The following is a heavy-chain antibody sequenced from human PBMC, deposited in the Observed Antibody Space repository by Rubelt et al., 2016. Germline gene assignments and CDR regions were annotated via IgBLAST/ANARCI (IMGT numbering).Heavy chain of an antibody. V-gene: IGHV4-34*01. CDR2: INHSGST. D-gene: IGHD6-13*01. J-gene: IGHJ6*02. CDR1: GGSFSGYY. CDR3: ARGRRGSSSWLGRDYYGMDV. Sequence: QVQLQPWGAGLLKPSETLSLTCAVYGGSFSGYYWSWIRQPPGKGLEWIGEINHSGSTNYNPSLKSRVTISVDTSKNQFSLKLSSVTAAATAVYYCARGRRGSSSWLGRDYYGMDVWGQGTTVTVSS.